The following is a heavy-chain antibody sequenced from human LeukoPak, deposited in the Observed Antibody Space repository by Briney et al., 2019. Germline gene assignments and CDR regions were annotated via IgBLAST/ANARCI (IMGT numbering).Heavy chain of an antibody. CDR1: GGSISGYY. Sequence: SETLSLTCTVSGGSISGYYWSWIRQPPGKGLEWIGEINHSGSTNYNPSLKSRVTISVDTSKNQFSLKLSSVTTADTAVYYCARGSAYALDYWGQGTLVTVSS. J-gene: IGHJ4*02. CDR2: INHSGST. V-gene: IGHV4-34*01. CDR3: ARGSAYALDY. D-gene: IGHD4-17*01.